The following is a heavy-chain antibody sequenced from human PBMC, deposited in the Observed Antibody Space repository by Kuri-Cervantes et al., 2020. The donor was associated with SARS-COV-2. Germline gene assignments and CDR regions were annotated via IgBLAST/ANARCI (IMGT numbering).Heavy chain of an antibody. Sequence: SVKVSCKASGGTFSSYAISWVRQAPGQGLEWMGGIIPIFGTANYAQKFQGRVTMTRDTSTSTVYMELSSLRSEDTAVYYCARGPLYSSGWYGLGPLGVPFSIDYWGQGTLVTVSS. J-gene: IGHJ4*02. CDR2: IIPIFGTA. V-gene: IGHV1-69*05. CDR3: ARGPLYSSGWYGLGPLGVPFSIDY. CDR1: GGTFSSYA. D-gene: IGHD6-19*01.